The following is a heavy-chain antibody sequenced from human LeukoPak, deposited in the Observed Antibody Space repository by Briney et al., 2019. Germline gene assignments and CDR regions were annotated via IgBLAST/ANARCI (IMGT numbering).Heavy chain of an antibody. J-gene: IGHJ3*02. CDR1: GFTFSSYA. D-gene: IGHD3-16*01. Sequence: HAGGSLRLSCAASGFTFSSYAMSWVRQAPGKGLEWVSAISGSGGSTYYADSVKGRFTISRDNSKNTLYLQMNSLKTEDTAVYYCTTELRARRVDAFDIWGQGTMVTVSS. CDR2: ISGSGGST. CDR3: TTELRARRVDAFDI. V-gene: IGHV3-23*01.